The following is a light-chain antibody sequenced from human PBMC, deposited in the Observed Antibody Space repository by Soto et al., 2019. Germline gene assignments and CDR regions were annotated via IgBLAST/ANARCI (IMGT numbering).Light chain of an antibody. CDR1: EDIRSY. Sequence: DIQMTQSPSSLSASVGDRVTITCRASEDIRSYLNWYQQKPGKAPKLLIYSVSSLQGVVPSRFSGSGSGTDFTLTISSLQPEDFATYYCQQSYSTPPITFGQGTRLEIK. J-gene: IGKJ5*01. CDR3: QQSYSTPPIT. CDR2: SVS. V-gene: IGKV1-39*01.